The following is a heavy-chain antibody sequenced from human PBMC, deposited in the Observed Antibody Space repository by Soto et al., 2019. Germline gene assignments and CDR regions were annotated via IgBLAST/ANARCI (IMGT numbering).Heavy chain of an antibody. CDR2: MTGDGRTT. J-gene: IGHJ4*02. V-gene: IGHV3-74*03. Sequence: GGSLRLSCAASGFTFGDYWMHWVRQPPGKGPEWVSRMTGDGRTTQYADSVKGRFTAPRDNAKSTLYLQMNSLRAEDTAVYYCATAEVDYWGPGTVGTVS. CDR1: GFTFGDYW. CDR3: ATAEVDY.